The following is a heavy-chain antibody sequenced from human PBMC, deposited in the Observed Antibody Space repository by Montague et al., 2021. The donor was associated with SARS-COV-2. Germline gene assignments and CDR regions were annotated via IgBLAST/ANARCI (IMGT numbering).Heavy chain of an antibody. J-gene: IGHJ6*02. Sequence: SKTLSLTCTVYGGPLSPFYWSWLRQPPGKGLEWIGYIFYNGNTRYNPSLKSRLTFSVDTSKNQFSLELRSVTAADAGVYYRGSGQAGDVWGQGTTVTVSS. V-gene: IGHV4-59*08. CDR1: GGPLSPFY. CDR2: IFYNGNT. CDR3: GSGQAGDV.